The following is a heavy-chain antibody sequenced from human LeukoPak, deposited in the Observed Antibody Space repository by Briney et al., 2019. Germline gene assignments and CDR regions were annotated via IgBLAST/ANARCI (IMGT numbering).Heavy chain of an antibody. CDR2: MNPNSGNT. J-gene: IGHJ4*02. D-gene: IGHD6-13*01. CDR1: GYTFTSYD. CDR3: ARIAAAGNRRSNY. Sequence: GASVKVSCKASGYTFTSYDINWVRQATGQGLEWMGWMNPNSGNTGYAQKFQGRIIVSRNTSRSTAYMELSSLTSEDTAIYYCARIAAAGNRRSNYWGQGTLVTVAS. V-gene: IGHV1-8*01.